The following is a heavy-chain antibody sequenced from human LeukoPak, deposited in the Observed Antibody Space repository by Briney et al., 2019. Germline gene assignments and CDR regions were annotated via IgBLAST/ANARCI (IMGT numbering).Heavy chain of an antibody. J-gene: IGHJ4*02. D-gene: IGHD6-13*01. Sequence: ASVKVSCKASGYTFTSYYMHWVRQAPGQGLEWMGIINPSGGSTSYAQKFQGRVTMTRDASTSTVYMELSSLRSEDTAVYYCARWIAAAGTDYWGQGTLVTVSS. CDR3: ARWIAAAGTDY. CDR1: GYTFTSYY. V-gene: IGHV1-46*01. CDR2: INPSGGST.